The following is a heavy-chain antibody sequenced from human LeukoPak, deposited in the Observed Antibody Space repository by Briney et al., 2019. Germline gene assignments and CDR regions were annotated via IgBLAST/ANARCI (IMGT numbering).Heavy chain of an antibody. V-gene: IGHV3-7*01. CDR2: IAQDGSEK. CDR3: ARDLAGHYYGSGSSFDY. Sequence: GGSLRLSCAASGFTFNIYWMSWVRQAPGRGLEWVANIAQDGSEKYCVDSVKGRFTISRDNAKNSLFLQMDSLRAEDTAVYYCARDLAGHYYGSGSSFDYWGQGTLVTVS. J-gene: IGHJ4*02. D-gene: IGHD3-10*01. CDR1: GFTFNIYW.